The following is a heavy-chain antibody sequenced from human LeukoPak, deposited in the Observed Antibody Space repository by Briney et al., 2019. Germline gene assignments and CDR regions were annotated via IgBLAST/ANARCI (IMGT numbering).Heavy chain of an antibody. CDR1: GFNFSGSA. J-gene: IGHJ4*02. Sequence: GGSLRLSCAASGFNFSGSAMHWVRPASGKGLEWVGRIRSKANSYATAYAASVKGRFTISRDDSKNTAYLQMNSLKTEDTAVYYCTSQPPGIAAAGTRPRADYWGQGTLVTVSS. CDR2: IRSKANSYAT. V-gene: IGHV3-73*01. CDR3: TSQPPGIAAAGTRPRADY. D-gene: IGHD6-13*01.